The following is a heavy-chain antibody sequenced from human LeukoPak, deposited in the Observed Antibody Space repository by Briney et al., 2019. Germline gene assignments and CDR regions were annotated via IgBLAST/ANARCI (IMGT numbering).Heavy chain of an antibody. D-gene: IGHD2-8*02. CDR3: ATYRQVLLPFES. CDR1: GFTFSTYW. CDR2: INSDGSRI. V-gene: IGHV3-74*01. Sequence: GGSLRLSCAASGFTFSTYWMHWVRQAPGKGLVWVSRINSDGSRISYADSVRGRFTISRDNSKSTLSLQMNSLRAEDTAIYYCATYRQVLLPFESWGQGTLVTVSS. J-gene: IGHJ4*02.